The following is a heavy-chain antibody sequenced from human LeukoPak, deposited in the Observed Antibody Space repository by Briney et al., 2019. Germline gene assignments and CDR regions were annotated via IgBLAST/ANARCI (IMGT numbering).Heavy chain of an antibody. V-gene: IGHV4-34*01. CDR2: INHSGST. CDR1: GGSFSGYY. J-gene: IGHJ4*02. Sequence: SETLSLTCAVYGGSFSGYYWSWIRQPPGKGLEWIGEINHSGSTNYNPSLKSRVTISVDTSKNQFSLKLSSVTAADTAVYYCAMGLEVFDYWGRGTLVTVSS. CDR3: AMGLEVFDY. D-gene: IGHD3/OR15-3a*01.